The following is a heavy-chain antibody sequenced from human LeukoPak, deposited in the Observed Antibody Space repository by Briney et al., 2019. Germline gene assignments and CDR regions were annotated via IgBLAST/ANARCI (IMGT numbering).Heavy chain of an antibody. CDR1: GGSISSYY. Sequence: PSETLSLTCTVSGGSISSYYWSWIRQPPGKGLEWIGSIYYSGSTYYNPSLKSRVTISVDTSKNQFSLKLSSVTAADTAVYYCAETYYYDSSGYSWNYYYGMDVWGQGTTVTVSS. CDR2: IYYSGST. CDR3: AETYYYDSSGYSWNYYYGMDV. V-gene: IGHV4-59*04. J-gene: IGHJ6*02. D-gene: IGHD3-22*01.